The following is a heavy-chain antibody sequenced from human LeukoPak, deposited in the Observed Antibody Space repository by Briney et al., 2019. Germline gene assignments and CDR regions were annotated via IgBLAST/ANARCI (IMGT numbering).Heavy chain of an antibody. CDR3: ASNEARVG. V-gene: IGHV3-21*01. CDR1: GFTFSSYS. J-gene: IGHJ4*02. D-gene: IGHD6-6*01. Sequence: PGGTLRLSCAASGFTFSSYSMNWVRQAPGKGLEWVSSISSSSSYIYYADSVKGRFTISRDNAKNSLYLQMNSLRAEDTAVYCCASNEARVGWGQGTLVTVSS. CDR2: ISSSSSYI.